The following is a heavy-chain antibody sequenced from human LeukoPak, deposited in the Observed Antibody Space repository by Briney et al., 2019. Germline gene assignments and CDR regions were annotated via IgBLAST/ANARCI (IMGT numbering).Heavy chain of an antibody. V-gene: IGHV3-7*01. Sequence: GGSLRLSCAASGFAFRNFWMSWVRQAPGKGLEWVANIKQDGSEKYYVDSVKGRFTISRDNAKNSLYLQMNSLRAEDTAVYYCARGFLDWNYEYYFDYWGQGTLVTVSS. CDR3: ARGFLDWNYEYYFDY. CDR1: GFAFRNFW. CDR2: IKQDGSEK. J-gene: IGHJ4*02. D-gene: IGHD1-7*01.